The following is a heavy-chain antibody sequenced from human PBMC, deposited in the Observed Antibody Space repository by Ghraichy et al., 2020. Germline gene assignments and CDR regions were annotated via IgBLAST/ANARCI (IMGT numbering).Heavy chain of an antibody. Sequence: SETLSLTCTVSGGSISSSSYYWGWIRQPPGKGLEWIGSIYYSGSTYYNPSLKSRVTISVDTSKNQFSLKLSSVTAADTAVYYCARMYSSGWYGTATITSFDYWGQGTLVTVSS. CDR3: ARMYSSGWYGTATITSFDY. CDR2: IYYSGST. V-gene: IGHV4-39*01. J-gene: IGHJ4*02. CDR1: GGSISSSSYY. D-gene: IGHD6-19*01.